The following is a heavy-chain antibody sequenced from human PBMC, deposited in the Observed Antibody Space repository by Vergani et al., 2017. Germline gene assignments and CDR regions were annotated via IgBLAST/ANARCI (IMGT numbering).Heavy chain of an antibody. J-gene: IGHJ4*02. CDR3: ARGHDSSGYYYDY. Sequence: QLQLQESGSGLVKPSQTLSLTCAVSGGSISSGGYSLSWIRQPPGKGLEWIGYIYHSGSTYYNPSLKSRVTISVDRSKNQFSLKLSSVTAADTAVYYCARGHDSSGYYYDYWGQGTLVTVSS. D-gene: IGHD3-22*01. CDR1: GGSISSGGYS. V-gene: IGHV4-30-2*01. CDR2: IYHSGST.